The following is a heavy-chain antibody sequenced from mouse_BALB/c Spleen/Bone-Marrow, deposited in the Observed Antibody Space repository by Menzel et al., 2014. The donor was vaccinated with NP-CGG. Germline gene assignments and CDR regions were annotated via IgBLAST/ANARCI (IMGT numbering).Heavy chain of an antibody. Sequence: VQLQQSGDELVKPGASVMLYCMASGFTFTSYWIHWVKQRPGQGPEWIGEINPSNGRTNYNEKFKRKATLTEDKSSSTAYMQLSSLTSEDSAVYYCARDGNYRYAMDYWGQGTSVTVSS. D-gene: IGHD2-1*01. J-gene: IGHJ4*01. CDR3: ARDGNYRYAMDY. CDR2: INPSNGRT. V-gene: IGHV1S81*02. CDR1: GFTFTSYW.